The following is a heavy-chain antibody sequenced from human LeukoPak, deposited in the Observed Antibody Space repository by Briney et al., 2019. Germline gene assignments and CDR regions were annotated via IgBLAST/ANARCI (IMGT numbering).Heavy chain of an antibody. J-gene: IGHJ2*01. CDR3: ARDLGSMGIGLGYGFDL. V-gene: IGHV1-69*04. CDR1: GGTFSSYA. D-gene: IGHD5-12*01. Sequence: ASVKVSCKASGGTFSSYAISWVRQAPGQGLEWMGRIIPILGIANYAQKFQGRVTITADKSTSTAYMELSSLRSEDTAVYYCARDLGSMGIGLGYGFDLWGRGTLVTVSS. CDR2: IIPILGIA.